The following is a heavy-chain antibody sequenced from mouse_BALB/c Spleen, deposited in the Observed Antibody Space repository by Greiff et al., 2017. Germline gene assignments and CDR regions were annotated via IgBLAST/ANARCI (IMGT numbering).Heavy chain of an antibody. CDR1: GYSITSDYA. CDR2: ISYSGST. CDR3: ARDYGSSYVFDY. Sequence: VQLQQSGPGLVKPSQSLSLTCTVTGYSITSDYAWNWIRQFPGNKLEWMGYISYSGSTSYNPSLKSRISITRDTSKNQFFLQLNSVTTEDTATYYCARDYGSSYVFDYWGQGTTLTVSS. D-gene: IGHD1-1*01. J-gene: IGHJ2*01. V-gene: IGHV3-2*02.